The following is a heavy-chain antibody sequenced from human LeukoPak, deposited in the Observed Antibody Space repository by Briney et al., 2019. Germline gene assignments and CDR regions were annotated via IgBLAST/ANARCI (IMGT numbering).Heavy chain of an antibody. D-gene: IGHD3-9*01. CDR2: IYSGGST. CDR3: ASSTTLGYYYYYMDV. CDR1: GFTVSSNY. Sequence: GGSLRLSCAASGFTVSSNYMSLVRQAPGKGLEWVSVIYSGGSTYYADSVKGRFTISRDNSKNTLYLQMNSLRAEDTAVYYCASSTTLGYYYYYMDVWGKGTTVTVSS. J-gene: IGHJ6*03. V-gene: IGHV3-53*01.